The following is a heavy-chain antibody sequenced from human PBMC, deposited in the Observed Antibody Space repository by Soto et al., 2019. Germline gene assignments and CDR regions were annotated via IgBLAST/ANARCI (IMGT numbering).Heavy chain of an antibody. Sequence: ASVKVSCKASGYTFSSFGINWVRQTPGQGLEWVGWVSVYNDDTKYAQNFQGRVSLTTDTSTSTTYMEVGSLRSDDTAVYYCARTCRSGGSCYHESWGEGTLVTVSS. CDR2: VSVYNDDT. CDR3: ARTCRSGGSCYHES. CDR1: GYTFSSFG. D-gene: IGHD2-15*01. J-gene: IGHJ5*02. V-gene: IGHV1-18*01.